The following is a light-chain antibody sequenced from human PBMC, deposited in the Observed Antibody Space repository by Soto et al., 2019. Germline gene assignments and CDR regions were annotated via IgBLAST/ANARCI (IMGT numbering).Light chain of an antibody. CDR2: EVS. CDR1: SSDVGGYNY. V-gene: IGLV2-14*01. CDR3: SSYTSSSIDYV. Sequence: QSVLTQPASVSGSPGQSITISCTGTSSDVGGYNYVSWYQQHPGKAPKLMIYEVSNRPSGVSNRFSGSKSGNTASLTISGLQAEGEADYYCSSYTSSSIDYVLGTGTKVTVL. J-gene: IGLJ1*01.